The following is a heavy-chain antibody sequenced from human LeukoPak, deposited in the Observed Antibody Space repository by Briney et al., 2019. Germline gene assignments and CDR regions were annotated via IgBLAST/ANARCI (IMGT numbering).Heavy chain of an antibody. J-gene: IGHJ3*02. CDR3: ASYNLGVDAFDI. CDR2: ISSSSSSYI. CDR1: GFNFSTYW. D-gene: IGHD3-16*01. Sequence: GGSLRLSCAASGFNFSTYWMTWVRHVPGKGLEWVSCISSSSSSYIYYADSVRGRFTISRDNAKNSLYLQMNSLRAEDTAVYYCASYNLGVDAFDIWGQGTMVTVSS. V-gene: IGHV3-21*04.